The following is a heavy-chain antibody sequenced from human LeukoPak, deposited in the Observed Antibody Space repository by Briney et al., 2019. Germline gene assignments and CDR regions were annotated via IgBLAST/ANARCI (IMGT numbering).Heavy chain of an antibody. V-gene: IGHV3-53*01. CDR2: IYSGGGT. CDR3: ARSRHGYSNFDF. J-gene: IGHJ4*02. D-gene: IGHD5-24*01. Sequence: GGSLRLSCAASGFSVTNNYMHWVRQAPGKGLEWVSAIYSGGGTNYADSMKGRLTISRDTSTNTVYLQMNSLRAEDTAVYYCARSRHGYSNFDFWGQGALVTVSS. CDR1: GFSVTNNY.